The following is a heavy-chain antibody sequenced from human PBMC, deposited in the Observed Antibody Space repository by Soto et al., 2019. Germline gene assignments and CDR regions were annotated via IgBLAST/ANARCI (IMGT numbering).Heavy chain of an antibody. J-gene: IGHJ6*02. CDR1: GFTFRTYT. CDR2: IRGFSPYT. D-gene: IGHD3-10*01. CDR3: ARDRGYDAHDYYYNAMDV. Sequence: GGSLRLSCISSGFTFRTYTMNWVRQAPGKGLEWVSGIRGFSPYTFYAESVKGRFTISRDNAKNSLYLQMDSLRAEDTAVYYCARDRGYDAHDYYYNAMDVWGQGTTVTISS. V-gene: IGHV3-21*01.